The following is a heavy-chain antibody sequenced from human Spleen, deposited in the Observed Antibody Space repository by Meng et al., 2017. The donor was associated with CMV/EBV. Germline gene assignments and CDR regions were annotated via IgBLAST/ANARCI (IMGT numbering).Heavy chain of an antibody. Sequence: GGSLRLSCAASGFTFSDAWMSWVRQAPGKGLEWVGRIKTKTDGGTTDYATSVKGRFTVSRDDSKNTLYLQINSLKTEDTAVYYCTTVAAGDSSGFGYWGQGTLVTSPQ. CDR1: GFTFSDAW. D-gene: IGHD6-19*01. V-gene: IGHV3-15*01. CDR2: IKTKTDGGTT. CDR3: TTVAAGDSSGFGY. J-gene: IGHJ4*02.